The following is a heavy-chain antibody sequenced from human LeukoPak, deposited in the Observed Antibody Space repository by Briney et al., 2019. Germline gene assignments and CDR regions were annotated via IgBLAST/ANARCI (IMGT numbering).Heavy chain of an antibody. Sequence: SETLSLTCTVSGGSISSGSYYWSWLRQPAGKGLEWIGRIYTSGSTNYNPSLKSRVTISVDTSKNQFSLKLSSVTAADTAVYYCARVSGRFTWYFDLWGRGTLVTVSS. J-gene: IGHJ2*01. V-gene: IGHV4-61*02. CDR1: GGSISSGSYY. CDR3: ARVSGRFTWYFDL. CDR2: IYTSGST.